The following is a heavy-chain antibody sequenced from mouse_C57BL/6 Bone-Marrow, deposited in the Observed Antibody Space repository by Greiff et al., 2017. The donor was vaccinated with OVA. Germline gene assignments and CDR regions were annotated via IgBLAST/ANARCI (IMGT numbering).Heavy chain of an antibody. D-gene: IGHD1-1*01. CDR2: IDPEDGET. V-gene: IGHV14-2*01. J-gene: IGHJ2*01. Sequence: EVKLMESGAELVKPGASVKLSCTASGFNIKDYYMHWVKQRTEQGLEWIGRIDPEDGETKYAPKFQGKATITADTSSNTAYLQLSSLTSEDTAVYYCARGVVASSHYFDYWGQGTTLTVSS. CDR1: GFNIKDYY. CDR3: ARGVVASSHYFDY.